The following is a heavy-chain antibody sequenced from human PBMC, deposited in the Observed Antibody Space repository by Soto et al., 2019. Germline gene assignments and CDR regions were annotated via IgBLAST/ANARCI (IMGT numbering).Heavy chain of an antibody. Sequence: QVQLVQSGAEVKKPGSSVKVSCKASGGTFSGYAISWVRQAPGQGLEWMGGIIPIFGTTSYSQKFQGRLTIAADESTSTASMQLSSLRSEDTAVYYCARDAKGVTTPFDYWGQGTLVTVSS. CDR3: ARDAKGVTTPFDY. J-gene: IGHJ4*02. CDR1: GGTFSGYA. D-gene: IGHD2-21*02. V-gene: IGHV1-69*01. CDR2: IIPIFGTT.